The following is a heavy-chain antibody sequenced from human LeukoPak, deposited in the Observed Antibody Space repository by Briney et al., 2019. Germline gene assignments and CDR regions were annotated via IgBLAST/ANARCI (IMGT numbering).Heavy chain of an antibody. J-gene: IGHJ3*02. Sequence: PSDTLSLTCAVSGYSISSSNWWGWIRQPPGKGLEWIGYIYNSGSTNYNPPLKSRVTISVDTSKNQFSLKLSSVTAADTAVYYCARGFVVVPAATIAFDIWGQGTMVTVSS. D-gene: IGHD2-2*01. CDR3: ARGFVVVPAATIAFDI. V-gene: IGHV4-28*03. CDR1: GYSISSSNW. CDR2: IYNSGST.